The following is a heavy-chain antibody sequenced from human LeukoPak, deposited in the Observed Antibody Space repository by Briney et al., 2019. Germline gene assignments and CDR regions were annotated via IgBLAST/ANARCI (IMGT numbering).Heavy chain of an antibody. CDR3: ATRHPFRFPSRGVY. Sequence: ASVKVSCKVSEYTLAELSMHWVRQAPGKGLEWMGGFDPENGKTIYAQKFQGRVTMTEDTSIDTAYMELSSLRFEDTAMYYCATRHPFRFPSRGVYWGQGTLGTVSS. V-gene: IGHV1-24*01. D-gene: IGHD3-3*01. CDR1: EYTLAELS. CDR2: FDPENGKT. J-gene: IGHJ4*02.